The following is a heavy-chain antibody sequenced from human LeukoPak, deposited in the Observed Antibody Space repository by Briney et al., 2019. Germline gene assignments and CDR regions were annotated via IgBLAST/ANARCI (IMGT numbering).Heavy chain of an antibody. D-gene: IGHD3-22*01. CDR3: ANGRRYYDSSGYDAFDI. Sequence: TGGSLRLSCAASGFTFSSYAMSWVRQAPGKGLEWVSTISGDGGTTYYADSVKGRFTISRDNSKNTLYLQMNSLRAEDTALYYCANGRRYYDSSGYDAFDIWGQGTMVTVSS. J-gene: IGHJ3*02. CDR1: GFTFSSYA. V-gene: IGHV3-23*01. CDR2: ISGDGGTT.